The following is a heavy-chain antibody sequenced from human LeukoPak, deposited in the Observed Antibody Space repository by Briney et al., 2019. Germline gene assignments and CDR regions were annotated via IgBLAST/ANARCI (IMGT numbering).Heavy chain of an antibody. CDR1: GGTFSSYA. J-gene: IGHJ3*02. CDR3: ARVPGDGLDAFDI. Sequence: SVKVSCKASGGTFSSYAISWVRQAPGQGLEWMGGIIPIFGTANYAQKFQGRVTITADESTSTAYMELSSLRSEDTAVYYCARVPGDGLDAFDIWGQGTMVTVSS. V-gene: IGHV1-69*13. D-gene: IGHD4-17*01. CDR2: IIPIFGTA.